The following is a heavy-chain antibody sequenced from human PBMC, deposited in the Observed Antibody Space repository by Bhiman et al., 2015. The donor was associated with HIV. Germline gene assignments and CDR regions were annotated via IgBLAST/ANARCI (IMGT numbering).Heavy chain of an antibody. J-gene: IGHJ3*02. CDR1: GFSFSTYT. CDR2: ISSSSSYI. V-gene: IGHV3-21*03. D-gene: IGHD6-19*01. CDR3: AGWYFYDDAFDI. Sequence: EVQLVESGGGLVKPGGSLRLSCTASGFSFSTYTMNWVRQAPGKGLEWVSSISSSSSYIYYADSVKGRFTISRDNAKNSLYLQMNSLRAEDTGVYNCAGWYFYDDAFDIWGQGTMVIVSS.